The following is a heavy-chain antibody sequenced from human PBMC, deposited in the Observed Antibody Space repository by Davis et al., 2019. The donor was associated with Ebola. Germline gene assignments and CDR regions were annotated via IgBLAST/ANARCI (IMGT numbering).Heavy chain of an antibody. D-gene: IGHD3-22*01. CDR2: IIPIFGTA. CDR1: GGTFSSYA. V-gene: IGHV1-69*13. Sequence: SVKVSCKASGGTFSSYAISWVRQAPGQGLEWMGGIIPIFGTANYAQKFQGRVTITADESTSTAYMELSSLRSEDTAVYYCARDQGNNYYDSSGYYYAGAPFDYWGQGTLVTVSS. J-gene: IGHJ4*02. CDR3: ARDQGNNYYDSSGYYYAGAPFDY.